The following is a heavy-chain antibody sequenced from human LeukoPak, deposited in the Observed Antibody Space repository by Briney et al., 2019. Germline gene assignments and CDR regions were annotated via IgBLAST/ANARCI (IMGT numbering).Heavy chain of an antibody. CDR1: GYSFTGYW. V-gene: IGHV5-51*01. CDR3: ARLSGSSGWYGFY. D-gene: IGHD6-19*01. J-gene: IGHJ4*02. CDR2: IYPGDSGT. Sequence: GESLKISCKGSGYSFTGYWIDWVRQLPGKGLEWMGIIYPGDSGTRYSPSFQGQVTISADKSISTAYLQWSSLKASDTAMYYCARLSGSSGWYGFYWGQGTLVTVSS.